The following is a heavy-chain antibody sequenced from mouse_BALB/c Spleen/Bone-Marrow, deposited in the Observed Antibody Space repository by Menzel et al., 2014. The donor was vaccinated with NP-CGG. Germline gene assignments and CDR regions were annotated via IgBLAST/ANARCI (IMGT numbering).Heavy chain of an antibody. CDR3: ARASVVPYYFDF. V-gene: IGHV1-9*01. Sequence: VQLQQSGAELMKPGASVKISCKATGYTFSNYWIDWVKQRPGHGLEWIGGILPGSGTANYNEKFKGKATFTADTSSNTAYMQLSSLTSEDSALYYCARASVVPYYFDFWGQGTTLTASS. CDR1: GYTFSNYW. CDR2: ILPGSGTA. D-gene: IGHD1-1*01. J-gene: IGHJ2*01.